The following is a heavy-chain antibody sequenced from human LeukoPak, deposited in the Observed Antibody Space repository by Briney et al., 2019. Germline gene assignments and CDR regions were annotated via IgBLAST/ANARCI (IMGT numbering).Heavy chain of an antibody. Sequence: SVKVSCKTSGGTFSSYAISWVRQAPGQGLEWMGGIIPIFGTANYAQKFQGRVTITTDESTSTAYMELSSLRSEDTAVYYCARLWDYSSGYNDYWGQGTLVTVSS. CDR2: IIPIFGTA. CDR1: GGTFSSYA. J-gene: IGHJ4*02. CDR3: ARLWDYSSGYNDY. V-gene: IGHV1-69*05. D-gene: IGHD3-22*01.